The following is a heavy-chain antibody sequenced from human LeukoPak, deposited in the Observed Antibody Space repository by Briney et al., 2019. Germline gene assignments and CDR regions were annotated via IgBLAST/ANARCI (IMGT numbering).Heavy chain of an antibody. CDR2: INPNSGGT. V-gene: IGHV1-2*02. J-gene: IGHJ4*02. D-gene: IGHD4-11*01. CDR1: GYTFTGYY. CDR3: ARDRDYSNTERGFDY. Sequence: ASVKVSCKASGYTFTGYYMHWVRQAPGQGLEWMGWINPNSGGTNYAQKFQGRVTMTRDTSISTAYMELRRVTSDDTAVYYCARDRDYSNTERGFDYWGQGTLVTVSS.